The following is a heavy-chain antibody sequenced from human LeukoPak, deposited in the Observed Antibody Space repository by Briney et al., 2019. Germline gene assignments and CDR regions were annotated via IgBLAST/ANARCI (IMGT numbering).Heavy chain of an antibody. V-gene: IGHV3-7*01. CDR3: ARYCSSATCIDS. D-gene: IGHD2-2*01. J-gene: IGHJ4*02. CDR1: GFTFSNHW. Sequence: PGGSLRLSCAASGFTFSNHWMSWVRQAPGKGLDWVANIKEDGSEERYADSVKGRVSISRDNAKNSLLLQMSSLRAEDTAVYYCARYCSSATCIDSWGQGTLVTASS. CDR2: IKEDGSEE.